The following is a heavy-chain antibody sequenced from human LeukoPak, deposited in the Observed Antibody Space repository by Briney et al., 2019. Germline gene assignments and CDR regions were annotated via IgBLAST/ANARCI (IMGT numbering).Heavy chain of an antibody. CDR2: IWYDGSNK. CDR3: ARVGYSGYAFDY. D-gene: IGHD5-12*01. J-gene: IGHJ4*02. Sequence: GGSLRLSCAASGFTFSSYGMHWVRQAPGKGLEWVAVIWYDGSNKYYADSVKGRFTISRDNSKNTLYLQMNSLRAEDTAVYYCARVGYSGYAFDYWGQGTLVTVSS. CDR1: GFTFSSYG. V-gene: IGHV3-33*01.